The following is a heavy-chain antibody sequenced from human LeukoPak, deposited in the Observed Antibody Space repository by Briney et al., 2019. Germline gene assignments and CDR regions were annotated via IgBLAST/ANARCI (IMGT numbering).Heavy chain of an antibody. D-gene: IGHD1-26*01. CDR2: ISNNGGYT. CDR1: GFTFSSSA. V-gene: IGHV3-23*01. Sequence: GGSLRLSCAASGFTFSSSAMSWVRQAPGKGLEWVSAISNNGGYTYYADSVQGRFTISRDNSKSTLCLQMNSLRAEDTAVYYCAKIVGATPYWGQGTLVTVSS. CDR3: AKIVGATPY. J-gene: IGHJ4*02.